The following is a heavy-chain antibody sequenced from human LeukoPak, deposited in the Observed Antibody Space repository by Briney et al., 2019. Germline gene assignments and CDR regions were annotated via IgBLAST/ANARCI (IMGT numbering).Heavy chain of an antibody. D-gene: IGHD6-13*01. V-gene: IGHV4-59*08. CDR3: ARHIAAAGNFDY. J-gene: IGHJ4*02. CDR1: GGSISSYY. CDR2: IYYSGST. Sequence: SETLSLTCTVSGGSISSYYWSWIRQPPGKGLEWIGYIYYSGSTNYNPSPKSRVTISVDTSKNQFSLKLSSVTAADTAVYYCARHIAAAGNFDYWGQGTLVTVSS.